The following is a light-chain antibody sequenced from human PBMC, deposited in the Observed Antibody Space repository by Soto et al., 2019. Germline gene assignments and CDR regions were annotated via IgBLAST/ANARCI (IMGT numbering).Light chain of an antibody. Sequence: DIVMTQSPLSLAVTPGEPASISCRSSLSLLHSNGYNYFDWYLQKPVQSPQLLIYLGSQRAPGVPDRFNGSGSGSDFTLKISRVEAEDVGIYYCMQALQTPLSFGGGTKVEIK. J-gene: IGKJ4*01. V-gene: IGKV2-28*01. CDR3: MQALQTPLS. CDR1: LSLLHSNGYNY. CDR2: LGS.